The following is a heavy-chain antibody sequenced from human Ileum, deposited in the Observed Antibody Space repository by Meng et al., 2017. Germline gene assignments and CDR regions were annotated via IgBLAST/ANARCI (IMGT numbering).Heavy chain of an antibody. CDR3: ARGGPWFDP. CDR2: INHSGST. CDR1: GGSFSGYY. J-gene: IGHJ5*02. V-gene: IGHV4-34*01. Sequence: VQLREWGAGLFKPAETLSLTCAVYGGSFSGYYWSWIRQPPGKGLEWIGEINHSGSTNYNPSLKSRVTISVDTSKNQFSLKLSSVTAADTAVYYRARGGPWFDPWGQGTLVTVSS.